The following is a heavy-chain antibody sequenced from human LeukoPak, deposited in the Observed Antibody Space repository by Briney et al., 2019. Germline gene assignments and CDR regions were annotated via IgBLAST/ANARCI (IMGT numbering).Heavy chain of an antibody. CDR1: GVSINNYY. V-gene: IGHV4-59*08. D-gene: IGHD4-17*01. J-gene: IGHJ4*02. CDR3: ARGGTMTTVPL. Sequence: PSETLSLTCTVSGVSINNYYWNWIRQPPGKGLELIGYIYYSVSGGGTNYNPSLKSRVTISADTSKTQFSLKLSSVTAADTAVYYCARGGTMTTVPLWGQGTLVTVSS. CDR2: IYYSVSGGGT.